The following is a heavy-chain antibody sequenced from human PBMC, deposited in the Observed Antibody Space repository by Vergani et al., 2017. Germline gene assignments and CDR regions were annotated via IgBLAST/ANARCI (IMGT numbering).Heavy chain of an antibody. Sequence: EVQLVESGGGLVQPGGSLRLSCAASGFTFSSYSMNWVRQAPGKGLEWVSAISGSGGSTYYADSVKGRFPISRDNSKNTLYLQMNSLRAEDTAVYYCAKDSLRGRYFDWFVNDYWGQGTLVTVSS. J-gene: IGHJ4*02. CDR3: AKDSLRGRYFDWFVNDY. CDR2: ISGSGGST. V-gene: IGHV3-23*04. CDR1: GFTFSSYS. D-gene: IGHD3-9*01.